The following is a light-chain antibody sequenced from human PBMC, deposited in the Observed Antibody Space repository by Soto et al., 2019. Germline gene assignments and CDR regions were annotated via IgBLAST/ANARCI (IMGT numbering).Light chain of an antibody. J-gene: IGLJ1*01. V-gene: IGLV2-14*01. CDR1: SSDVGGYNY. CDR2: DVN. Sequence: QSVLTQPASVSGSPGQSITISCTGTSSDVGGYNYVSWYQQHPGKAPKLMIYDVNNRPSGVSNRFSGSKSDNTASLTISGLQAEDEADYYCSSYTSSYTGYVFGTGTKLTVL. CDR3: SSYTSSYTGYV.